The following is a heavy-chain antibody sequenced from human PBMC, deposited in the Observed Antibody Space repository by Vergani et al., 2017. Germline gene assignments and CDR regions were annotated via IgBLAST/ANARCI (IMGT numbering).Heavy chain of an antibody. CDR2: ISSSGSTI. Sequence: QVKLVESGGGLVKPGGSLRLSCAASGFTFSDYYMSWIRQAPGKGLEWVSYISSSGSTIYYADSVKGRFTISRDNAKNSLYLQMNSLRAEDTAVYYCAREGKDDYDILTGYYYHFDYWGQGTLVTVSS. CDR1: GFTFSDYY. V-gene: IGHV3-11*01. D-gene: IGHD3-9*01. CDR3: AREGKDDYDILTGYYYHFDY. J-gene: IGHJ4*02.